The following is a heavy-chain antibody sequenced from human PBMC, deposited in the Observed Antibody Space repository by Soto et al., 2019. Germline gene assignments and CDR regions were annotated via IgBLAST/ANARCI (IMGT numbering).Heavy chain of an antibody. V-gene: IGHV3-30-3*01. CDR1: GFTLSSYA. D-gene: IGHD1-26*01. CDR3: ARDLVGYFDY. Sequence: PGGSLRLSCAASGFTLSSYAMHWVRQAPGKGLEWVAVISYDGSNKYYADSVKGRFTISRDNSKNTLYLQMNSLRAEDTAVYYCARDLVGYFDYWGQGTLVTVSS. J-gene: IGHJ4*02. CDR2: ISYDGSNK.